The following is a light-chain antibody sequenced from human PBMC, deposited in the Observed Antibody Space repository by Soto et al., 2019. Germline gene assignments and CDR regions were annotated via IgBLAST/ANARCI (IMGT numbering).Light chain of an antibody. Sequence: DILLTQSPATLSLSPGERATLSCRASQSVSSRFLAWYQQKPGKAPRLLMYGASSRDTGIPERFSGTGSGTDFTLTISRLQPEDFATYFCQQFNSYPITFGQGTRLEIK. CDR2: GAS. CDR3: QQFNSYPIT. J-gene: IGKJ5*01. CDR1: QSVSSRF. V-gene: IGKV3-20*01.